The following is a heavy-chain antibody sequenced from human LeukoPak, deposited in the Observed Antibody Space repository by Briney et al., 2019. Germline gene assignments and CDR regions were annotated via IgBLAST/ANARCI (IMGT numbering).Heavy chain of an antibody. Sequence: SETLSLTCTVSGGSISSYYWSWIRQPPGKGLEWIGYIYYSGSTNYNPSLKSRVTISVDTSKNQFSLKLSSVTAADTAVYYCAGDNGPTDAFDIWGQGTMVTVSS. CDR2: IYYSGST. CDR1: GGSISSYY. D-gene: IGHD3-16*02. V-gene: IGHV4-59*01. J-gene: IGHJ3*02. CDR3: AGDNGPTDAFDI.